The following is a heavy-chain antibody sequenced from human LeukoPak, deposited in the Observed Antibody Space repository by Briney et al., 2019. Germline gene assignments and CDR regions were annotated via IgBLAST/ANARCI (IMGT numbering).Heavy chain of an antibody. CDR2: IKQDGSEK. Sequence: PGGSLRLSCAASGFTFSNAWMSWVRQAPGKGLEWVANIKQDGSEKYYVDSVKGRFTISRDNAKNSLYLQMNSLRAEDTAVYYCARGSTVFDYWGQGTLVTVSS. CDR3: ARGSTVFDY. J-gene: IGHJ4*02. V-gene: IGHV3-7*04. CDR1: GFTFSNAW. D-gene: IGHD2-2*01.